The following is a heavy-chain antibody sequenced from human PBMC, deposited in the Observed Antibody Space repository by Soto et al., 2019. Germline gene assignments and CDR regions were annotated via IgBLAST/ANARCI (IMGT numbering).Heavy chain of an antibody. V-gene: IGHV3-9*01. Sequence: GGSLRLSCVGTGLNFDDFAMHWVRQAPGKGLEWVSGITWNSRVLAYADSVKGRFTISRDNARSSLYLQMDSLRDEDTALYYCAKGRYDFWSPYYFDSWGQGTLVTVSS. CDR3: AKGRYDFWSPYYFDS. CDR1: GLNFDDFA. D-gene: IGHD3-3*01. CDR2: ITWNSRVL. J-gene: IGHJ4*02.